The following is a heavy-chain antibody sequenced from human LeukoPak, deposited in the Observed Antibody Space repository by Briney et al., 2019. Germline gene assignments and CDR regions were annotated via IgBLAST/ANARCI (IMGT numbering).Heavy chain of an antibody. J-gene: IGHJ4*02. CDR2: ISSSGSTI. CDR1: GFTFSDYY. V-gene: IGHV3-11*01. D-gene: IGHD3-10*01. CDR3: AKDGEGGGVSPPHFDY. Sequence: PGGSLRLSCAASGFTFSDYYMSWIRQAPGKGLEWVSYISSSGSTIYYADSVKGRFTISRDNSKNTLYLQMNSLRAEDTAVYYCAKDGEGGGVSPPHFDYWGQGTLVTVSS.